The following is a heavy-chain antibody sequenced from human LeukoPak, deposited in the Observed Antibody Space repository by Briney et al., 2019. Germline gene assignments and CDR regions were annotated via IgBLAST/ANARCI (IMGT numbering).Heavy chain of an antibody. CDR1: GGSISSGSYY. CDR3: AREVRSGSYLHYYGMDV. D-gene: IGHD3-10*01. CDR2: IYYSGST. V-gene: IGHV4-61*01. J-gene: IGHJ6*02. Sequence: PSETLSLTCTVSGGSISSGSYYWSWIRQPPGKGLEWIGYIYYSGSTNYNPSLKSRVTISVDTSKNQFSLKLSSVTAADTAVYYCAREVRSGSYLHYYGMDVWGQGTTVTVSS.